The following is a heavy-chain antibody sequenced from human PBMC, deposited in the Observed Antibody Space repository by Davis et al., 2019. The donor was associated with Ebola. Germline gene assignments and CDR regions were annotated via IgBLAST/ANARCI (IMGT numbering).Heavy chain of an antibody. Sequence: PGGSLRLSCAASGFTFSSYSMNWVRQAPGKGLAWVSYISSSSSTIYYADSVKGRFTISRDNAKNSLYLQMNSLRAEDTAVYYCARDYYDSSGYYPGGDAFDIWGQGTMVTVSS. CDR2: ISSSSSTI. J-gene: IGHJ3*02. D-gene: IGHD3-22*01. CDR3: ARDYYDSSGYYPGGDAFDI. CDR1: GFTFSSYS. V-gene: IGHV3-48*01.